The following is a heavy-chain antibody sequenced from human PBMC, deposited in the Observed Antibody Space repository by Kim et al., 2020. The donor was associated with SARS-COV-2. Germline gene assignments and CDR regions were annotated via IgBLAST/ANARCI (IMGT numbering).Heavy chain of an antibody. CDR1: GYSFTKYN. D-gene: IGHD2-21*02. J-gene: IGHJ4*02. V-gene: IGHV1-46*01. CDR3: AREGACGYDCYSFDS. Sequence: ASVKVSCKASGYSFTKYNIHWVRQAPGQGLEWMGIFNPVSGITTYARKFQGRVTMTGDTSTSTVYMELSSLRSEDTAVHYCAREGACGYDCYSFDSWGQGTLVTVSS. CDR2: FNPVSGIT.